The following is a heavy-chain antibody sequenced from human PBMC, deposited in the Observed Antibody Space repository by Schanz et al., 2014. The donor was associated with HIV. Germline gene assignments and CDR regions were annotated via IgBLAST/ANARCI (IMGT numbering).Heavy chain of an antibody. J-gene: IGHJ6*02. D-gene: IGHD1-26*01. CDR2: ISGGGAGT. V-gene: IGHV3-23*04. CDR1: GFTLSSYS. Sequence: EVQLVESGGGLVKPGGSLRLSCAASGFTLSSYSMNWVRQAPGKGLEWVSAISGGGAGTYYADSVKGRLTISRDNSKNTLYLQMNSLRADDTAVYYCAREREESIAYYYYGMDVWGQGTAVTVSS. CDR3: AREREESIAYYYYGMDV.